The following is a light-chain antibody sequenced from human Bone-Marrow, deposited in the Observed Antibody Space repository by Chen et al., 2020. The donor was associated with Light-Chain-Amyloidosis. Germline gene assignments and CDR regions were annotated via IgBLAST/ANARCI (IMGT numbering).Light chain of an antibody. CDR3: QQYDTLPWT. CDR1: QSVNNHY. CDR2: AAF. Sequence: EVVLTQSPGPLSLSPGESATLSCWASQSVNNHYLAWFQQKPGQSPRLLIYAAFTRATGIPDRFSGSGSGTDFTLTISRLEPEDFAVYYCQQYDTLPWTFGRGTKVEIK. J-gene: IGKJ1*01. V-gene: IGKV3-20*01.